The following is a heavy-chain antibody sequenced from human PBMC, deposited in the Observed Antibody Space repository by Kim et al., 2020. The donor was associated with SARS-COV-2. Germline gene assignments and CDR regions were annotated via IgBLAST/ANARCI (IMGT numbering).Heavy chain of an antibody. CDR2: INTNTGNP. Sequence: ASVKVSCKASGYTFTSYAMNWVRQAPGQGLEWMGWINTNTGNPTYAQGFTGRFVFSLDTSVSTAYLQISSLKAEDTAVYYCAREGEFVVVPAAIFDYWGQGTLVTVSS. D-gene: IGHD2-2*01. CDR1: GYTFTSYA. CDR3: AREGEFVVVPAAIFDY. V-gene: IGHV7-4-1*02. J-gene: IGHJ4*02.